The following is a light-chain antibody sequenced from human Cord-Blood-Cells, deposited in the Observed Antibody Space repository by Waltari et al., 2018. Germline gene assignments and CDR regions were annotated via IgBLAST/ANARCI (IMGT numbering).Light chain of an antibody. CDR3: QAQST. CDR1: QSVLYSSNNKNY. V-gene: IGKV4-1*01. Sequence: DIVMTQSPDSLAVSLGERATINCKSSQSVLYSSNNKNYLAWYQQKPGQPPKLLIYWASTRESGVPDRFSGSGSGTDFTLTISSLQAEDVAVYYCQAQSTFGQGTKLEIK. J-gene: IGKJ2*02. CDR2: WAS.